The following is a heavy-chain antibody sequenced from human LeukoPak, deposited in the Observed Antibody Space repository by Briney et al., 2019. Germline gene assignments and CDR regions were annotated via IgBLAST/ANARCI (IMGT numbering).Heavy chain of an antibody. D-gene: IGHD4-11*01. CDR1: GFTFSTYG. CDR2: ISYDGGKE. V-gene: IGHV3-30*18. Sequence: TGGSLRLSCAAPGFTFSTYGMHWVRQAPGKGLEWVALISYDGGKEYYADSVKGRFTISRDNSKDTLYLQMNSLIPDDTAVYYCAKGLLQYWTFDALDIWGQGTMVTVSS. CDR3: AKGLLQYWTFDALDI. J-gene: IGHJ3*02.